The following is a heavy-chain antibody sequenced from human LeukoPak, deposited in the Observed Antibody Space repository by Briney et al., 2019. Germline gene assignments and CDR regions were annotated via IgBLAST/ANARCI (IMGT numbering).Heavy chain of an antibody. Sequence: GESLKISCKGSGYSFTSYWIGWVRQMPGKGLEWMGIIYPGDSDTRYSPSFQGQVTISADKSISTAYLQWSSLKASDTAMYYCARHEGSGWAVVASDYWGQGTLVTVSS. V-gene: IGHV5-51*01. CDR1: GYSFTSYW. CDR3: ARHEGSGWAVVASDY. D-gene: IGHD2-15*01. J-gene: IGHJ4*02. CDR2: IYPGDSDT.